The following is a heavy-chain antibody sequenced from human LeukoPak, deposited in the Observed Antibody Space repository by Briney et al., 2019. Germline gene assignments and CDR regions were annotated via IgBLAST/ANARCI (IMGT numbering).Heavy chain of an antibody. V-gene: IGHV3-33*08. Sequence: PGGSLRLSCAASGFTVSSNYMSWVRQAPGKGLEWVADIWFDGKNEHFADSVKGRFTISRDNSKNTMYLQINSLRAEDTAVYYCARDRHCANGVCHSPPGMDVWGQGTTVTVSS. J-gene: IGHJ6*02. CDR1: GFTVSSNY. CDR3: ARDRHCANGVCHSPPGMDV. CDR2: IWFDGKNE. D-gene: IGHD2-8*01.